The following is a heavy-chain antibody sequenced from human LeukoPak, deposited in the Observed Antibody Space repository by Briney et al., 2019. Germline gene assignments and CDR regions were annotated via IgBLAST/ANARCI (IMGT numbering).Heavy chain of an antibody. Sequence: SQTLSLTCTVSDGSISTGSYYWNWIRQPAGKGLEWIGRIYTSGSTNYNPSLKSRVTMSVDMSKNQFSLKLTSVTAADTAVYYCARGVPYSSNYFGYWGQGSLVTVSS. CDR3: ARGVPYSSNYFGY. J-gene: IGHJ4*02. CDR2: IYTSGST. D-gene: IGHD6-13*01. CDR1: DGSISTGSYY. V-gene: IGHV4-61*02.